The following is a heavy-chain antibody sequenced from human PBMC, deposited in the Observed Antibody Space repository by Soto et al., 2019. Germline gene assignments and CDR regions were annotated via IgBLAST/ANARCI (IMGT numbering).Heavy chain of an antibody. D-gene: IGHD3-9*01. Sequence: SETLALTCTVSGGSISRGGYYWSWIRQHPGKGLEWIGYIYYSGSTYYNPSLKSRVTISVDTSKNQFSLKLSSVTAADTAVYYCARRLTYYDILTGYALFDPWGQGTLVTVSS. CDR1: GGSISRGGYY. J-gene: IGHJ5*02. V-gene: IGHV4-31*03. CDR2: IYYSGST. CDR3: ARRLTYYDILTGYALFDP.